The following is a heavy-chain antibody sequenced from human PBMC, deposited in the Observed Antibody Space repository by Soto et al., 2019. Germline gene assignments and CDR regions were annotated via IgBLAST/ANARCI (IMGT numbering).Heavy chain of an antibody. CDR1: GVSIHNSHSF. J-gene: IGHJ5*01. V-gene: IGHV4-39*01. CDR2: VYYSGGA. CDR3: GRVVEGATRHTDLDS. D-gene: IGHD2-21*01. Sequence: PSETLSLTCTVSGVSIHNSHSFWGWIRQPPGKGLEFIDTVYYSGGAHYNSSLKSRVTISVDTANNQVSLRMRSLTAADTAVYYCGRVVEGATRHTDLDSWGQGTLVTVSS.